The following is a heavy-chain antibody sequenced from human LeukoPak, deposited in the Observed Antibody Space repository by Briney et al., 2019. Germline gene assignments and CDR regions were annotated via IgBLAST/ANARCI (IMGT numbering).Heavy chain of an antibody. D-gene: IGHD1-26*01. Sequence: LETLSLTRAVHLGSLCGDYWSWIRQPPGKGREWIGEINHSGSTNYNPSLKSRVTISVDTSKNQFSLKLSSVTAADTAVYYCARGGGSYYLDFWGQGTLVSVFS. J-gene: IGHJ4*02. CDR3: ARGGGSYYLDF. V-gene: IGHV4-34*01. CDR1: LGSLCGDY. CDR2: INHSGST.